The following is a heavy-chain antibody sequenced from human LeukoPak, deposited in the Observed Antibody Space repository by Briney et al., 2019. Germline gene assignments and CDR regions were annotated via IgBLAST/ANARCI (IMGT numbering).Heavy chain of an antibody. CDR2: INTFNGNT. V-gene: IGHV1-18*01. J-gene: IGHJ4*02. Sequence: GASVKVSCKASGYTFSNHGVIWVRQAPGQGLEWMGWINTFNGNTKYGRKFQGRVTMTTDTSTSTAYMELRNLRSDDTAVFYCARSHSGSLRAPFDFWGQGTLVTVSS. CDR1: GYTFSNHG. D-gene: IGHD3-22*01. CDR3: ARSHSGSLRAPFDF.